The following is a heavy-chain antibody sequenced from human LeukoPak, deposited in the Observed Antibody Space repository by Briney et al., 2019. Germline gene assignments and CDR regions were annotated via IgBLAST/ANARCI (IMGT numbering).Heavy chain of an antibody. Sequence: GGSLRLSCAASGFPFSSYAMNWVRQAPGKGLEWVSIIFGSGDTTYYADSVKGRFTVSRDNSKNMLYLQMNNLRAEDTAVYFCARGGVDHYGSGTYYLMYYFDHWGQGALVTVSS. CDR3: ARGGVDHYGSGTYYLMYYFDH. V-gene: IGHV3-23*01. D-gene: IGHD3-10*01. CDR2: IFGSGDTT. CDR1: GFPFSSYA. J-gene: IGHJ4*02.